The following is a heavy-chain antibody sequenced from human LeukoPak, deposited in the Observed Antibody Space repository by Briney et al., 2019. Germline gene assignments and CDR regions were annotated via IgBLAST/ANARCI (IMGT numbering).Heavy chain of an antibody. Sequence: GGSLRLSCAASGFTFSSYWMSWVRQAPGKGLEWVANIKQDGSEKYYVDSVKGRFTISRDNAKNSLYLQMNILRAEDTAVYYCARGLGIVATSDAFDIWGQGTMVTVSS. CDR1: GFTFSSYW. J-gene: IGHJ3*02. V-gene: IGHV3-7*01. CDR3: ARGLGIVATSDAFDI. CDR2: IKQDGSEK. D-gene: IGHD5-12*01.